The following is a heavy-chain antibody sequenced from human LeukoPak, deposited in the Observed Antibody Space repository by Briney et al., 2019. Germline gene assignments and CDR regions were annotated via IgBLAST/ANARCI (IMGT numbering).Heavy chain of an antibody. CDR2: IKQDGDGK. CDR3: ARESDKHYDFWSGYLALDY. Sequence: GGSLRLSCAASGFIFNSYWMTWVRQAPGKGLEWVANIKQDGDGKYYADSVKGRFTISRDNAKNSLYLQMNSLRVEDTAVYCCARESDKHYDFWSGYLALDYWGQGTLVTVSS. V-gene: IGHV3-7*01. J-gene: IGHJ4*02. CDR1: GFIFNSYW. D-gene: IGHD3-3*01.